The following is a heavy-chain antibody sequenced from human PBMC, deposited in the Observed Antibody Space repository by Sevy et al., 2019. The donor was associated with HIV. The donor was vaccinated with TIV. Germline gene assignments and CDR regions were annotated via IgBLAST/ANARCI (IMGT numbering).Heavy chain of an antibody. CDR1: GFAFYDYS. J-gene: IGHJ4*02. CDR3: ASEGCPRINDY. Sequence: GGSLRLSCAASGFAFYDYSMSWIRQAPGKGLEWVATLSFGCGKINYADSVKGRFTISRDNSKNSFYLQMDNLRVEDTTKYYCASEGCPRINDYWGQGTRVTVSS. CDR2: LSFGCGKI. V-gene: IGHV3-23*01. D-gene: IGHD2-8*01.